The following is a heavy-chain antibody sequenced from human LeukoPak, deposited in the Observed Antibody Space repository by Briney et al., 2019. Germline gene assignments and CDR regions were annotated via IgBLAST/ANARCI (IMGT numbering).Heavy chain of an antibody. J-gene: IGHJ4*02. Sequence: SETLSLTCTVSGGSISTYYWSWIRQPPGKGLEWIGHIYYSGTTNYNPSLKSRVTISVDTSKNQFSLKLSSVTAADTAVYYCARHEKALDYWGQGTLVTVSS. CDR3: ARHEKALDY. CDR1: GGSISTYY. CDR2: IYYSGTT. V-gene: IGHV4-59*08.